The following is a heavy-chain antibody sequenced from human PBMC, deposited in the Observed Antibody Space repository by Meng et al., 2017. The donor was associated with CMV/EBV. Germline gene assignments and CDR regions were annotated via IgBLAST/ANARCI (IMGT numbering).Heavy chain of an antibody. Sequence: SGPTLVKPTQTLTLTCTFSGFSLNTSGVSVGWTRQPPGKALEWLALIDWKDDKRYSPSLQTRLTVTKDTSTNEVVLTMTNMDAVDTGTYFCAHAYDDFWSGYYLGAFDIWGQGTLVTVSS. D-gene: IGHD3-3*01. J-gene: IGHJ3*02. CDR1: GFSLNTSGVS. V-gene: IGHV2-5*01. CDR3: AHAYDDFWSGYYLGAFDI. CDR2: IDWKDDK.